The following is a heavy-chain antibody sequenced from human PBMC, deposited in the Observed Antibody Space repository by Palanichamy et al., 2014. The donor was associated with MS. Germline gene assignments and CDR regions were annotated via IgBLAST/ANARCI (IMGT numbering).Heavy chain of an antibody. CDR3: AKGNGDSTKAALTRHLDY. D-gene: IGHD4-17*01. CDR1: GFSFSSYG. V-gene: IGHV3-23*01. Sequence: EVQLLESGGGLVQPGGSLRLSCAAPGFSFSSYGMNWVRQTPGEGLEWVSTISSSGVVTYYAASVKGRFTMSRDNSKNMLYLQMNSLRAEDTAVYFCAKGNGDSTKAALTRHLDYWGQGTQVTISS. CDR2: ISSSGVVT. J-gene: IGHJ4*02.